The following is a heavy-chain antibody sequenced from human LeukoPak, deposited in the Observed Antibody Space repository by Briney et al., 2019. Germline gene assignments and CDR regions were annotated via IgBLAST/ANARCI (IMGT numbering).Heavy chain of an antibody. J-gene: IGHJ4*02. CDR3: ARVVVVPAAMNHFDY. D-gene: IGHD2-2*01. CDR1: GYTFTGYY. CDR2: INPNSGGT. V-gene: IGHV1-2*02. Sequence: ASVKVSCKASGYTFTGYYMHWVRQAPGRGLEWMGWINPNSGGTNYAQKFQGRVTMTRDTSISTACMELSRLRSDDTAVYYCARVVVVPAAMNHFDYWGQGTLVTVSS.